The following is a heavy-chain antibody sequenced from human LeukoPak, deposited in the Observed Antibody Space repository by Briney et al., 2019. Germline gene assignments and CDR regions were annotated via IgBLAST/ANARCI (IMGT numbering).Heavy chain of an antibody. Sequence: SETLSPTCAVYGGSFSGYYWSWIRQPPGKGLEWIGEINHSGSTNYNPSLKSRVTISVDTSKNQFSLKLSSVTAADTAVYYCARLDSSSWLDAFDIWGQGTMVTVSS. J-gene: IGHJ3*02. V-gene: IGHV4-34*01. CDR1: GGSFSGYY. D-gene: IGHD6-13*01. CDR3: ARLDSSSWLDAFDI. CDR2: INHSGST.